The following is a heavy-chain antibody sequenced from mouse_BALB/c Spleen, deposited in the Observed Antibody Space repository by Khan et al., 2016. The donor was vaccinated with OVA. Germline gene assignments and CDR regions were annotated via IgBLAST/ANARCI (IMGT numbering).Heavy chain of an antibody. CDR3: ARGRGY. V-gene: IGHV3-2*02. Sequence: EVQLQESGPGLVKPSQSLSLTCTVSGYSITSDYSWNWIRQFPGNRLEWMGYISYSGSTSYTPSLKSRISITRDTSQNPFFMQLHSVTSEDSADYDCARGRGYWGQGTLVTVSA. J-gene: IGHJ3*02. D-gene: IGHD3-3*01. CDR1: GYSITSDYS. CDR2: ISYSGST.